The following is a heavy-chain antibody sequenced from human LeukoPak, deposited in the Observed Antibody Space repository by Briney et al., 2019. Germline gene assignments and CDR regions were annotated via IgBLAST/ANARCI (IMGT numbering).Heavy chain of an antibody. Sequence: GASVKVSCKASGYTFTGYYMHWVRQAPGQGLEWMGWINPNSGGTNYAQKFQGWVTMTRDTSISTAYMELSRLRSDDTAVYYCARTPITMVRGAPFDYWGQGTLITVSS. CDR1: GYTFTGYY. CDR3: ARTPITMVRGAPFDY. CDR2: INPNSGGT. V-gene: IGHV1-2*04. D-gene: IGHD3-10*01. J-gene: IGHJ4*02.